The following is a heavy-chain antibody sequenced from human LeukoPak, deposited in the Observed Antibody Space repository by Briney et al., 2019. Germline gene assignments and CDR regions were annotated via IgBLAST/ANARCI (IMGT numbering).Heavy chain of an antibody. CDR3: ARIPVPAAMDDAFDI. J-gene: IGHJ3*02. D-gene: IGHD2-2*01. CDR1: GGSISSYY. CDR2: IYYSGST. V-gene: IGHV4-59*08. Sequence: SETLSLTCTVSGGSISSYYWSWIRQPPGKGLEWIGYIYYSGSTNYNPSLKSRVTISVDTSKNQFSLKLSSVTAADTAVYYCARIPVPAAMDDAFDIWGQGTMVTVSS.